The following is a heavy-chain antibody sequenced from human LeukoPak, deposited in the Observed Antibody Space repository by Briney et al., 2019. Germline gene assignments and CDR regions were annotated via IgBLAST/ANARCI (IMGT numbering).Heavy chain of an antibody. V-gene: IGHV3-73*01. CDR2: IRSKANSYAT. Sequence: PGGSLRLSCAASGFTFSGSAMHWVRQASGKGLEWVGRIRSKANSYATAYAASVKGRFTISRDDSKNTAYLQMNSLKTEDTAVYYCTRPLDDCGDYWGQGTLVTVSS. CDR3: TRPLDDCGDY. CDR1: GFTFSGSA. D-gene: IGHD2-21*02. J-gene: IGHJ4*02.